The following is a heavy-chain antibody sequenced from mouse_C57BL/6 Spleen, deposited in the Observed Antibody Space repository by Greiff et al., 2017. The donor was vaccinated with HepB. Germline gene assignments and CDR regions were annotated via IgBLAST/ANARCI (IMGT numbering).Heavy chain of an antibody. CDR2: ISGGGGNT. CDR1: GFTFSSYT. CDR3: ARPVIYYDYDGFAY. V-gene: IGHV5-9*01. D-gene: IGHD2-4*01. J-gene: IGHJ3*01. Sequence: DVMLVESGGGLVKPGGSLKLSCAASGFTFSSYTMSWVRQTPEKRLEWVATISGGGGNTYYPDSVKGRFTISRDNAKNTLYLQMSSLRSEDTALDYCARPVIYYDYDGFAYWGQGTLVTVSA.